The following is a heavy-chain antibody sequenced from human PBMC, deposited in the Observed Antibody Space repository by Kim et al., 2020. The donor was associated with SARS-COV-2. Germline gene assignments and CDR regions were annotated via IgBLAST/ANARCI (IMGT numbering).Heavy chain of an antibody. V-gene: IGHV4-34*01. J-gene: IGHJ4*02. CDR2: MSHGGSP. CDR1: GGSLIGFS. Sequence: SETLSLTCAVSGGSLIGFSWSWVRQPPGKGLEWVGEMSHGGSPSYNPSLKSRVTISLDTSKNKVSLILTSATAADTGTYFCTRVFFNSHREWGQGARVTVSS. CDR3: TRVFFNSHRE. D-gene: IGHD1-26*01.